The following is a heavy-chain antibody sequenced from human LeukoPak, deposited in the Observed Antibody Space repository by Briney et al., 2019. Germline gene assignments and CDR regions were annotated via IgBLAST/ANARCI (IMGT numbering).Heavy chain of an antibody. CDR1: GFTFSSYA. Sequence: GGSLRLSCAASGFTFSSYAMSWVRQAPGKGLEWVAVISYDGSNKYYADSVKGRFTISRDNSKNTLYLQMGSLSAEDTAVYYCARAGSQSHVDAAMGFCNYWGQGTLVTVSS. D-gene: IGHD5-18*01. J-gene: IGHJ4*02. CDR2: ISYDGSNK. CDR3: ARAGSQSHVDAAMGFCNY. V-gene: IGHV3-30-3*01.